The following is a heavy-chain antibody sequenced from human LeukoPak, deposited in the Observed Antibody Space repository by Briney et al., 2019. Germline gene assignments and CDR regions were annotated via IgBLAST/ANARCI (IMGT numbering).Heavy chain of an antibody. V-gene: IGHV1-69*04. J-gene: IGHJ4*02. CDR3: ARVERNLLGNVDY. CDR2: IIPILGIA. D-gene: IGHD1-14*01. Sequence: GASVKVSCKASGGTFSSYAISWVRQAPGQGLEWMGRIIPILGIANYAQKFQGRVTITADKSTSTAYMELSSLRSEDTAVYYCARVERNLLGNVDYWGQGTLVTVSS. CDR1: GGTFSSYA.